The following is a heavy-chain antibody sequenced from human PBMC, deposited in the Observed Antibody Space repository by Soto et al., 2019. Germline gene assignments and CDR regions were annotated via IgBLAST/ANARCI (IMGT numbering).Heavy chain of an antibody. CDR2: IWFDGSKK. CDR1: GFTFSSYD. V-gene: IGHV3-33*01. CDR3: ARQTGSGRQNAQ. Sequence: QVQLVESGGGVVQPGRSLRLSCVASGFTFSSYDMHWFRQAPGKGLEWVALIWFDGSKKDNADSVKGRFTISRDNSKNTLYLQMNSLRSEDTAVYYCARQTGSGRQNAQWGQGTLVTVSS. D-gene: IGHD3-10*01. J-gene: IGHJ4*02.